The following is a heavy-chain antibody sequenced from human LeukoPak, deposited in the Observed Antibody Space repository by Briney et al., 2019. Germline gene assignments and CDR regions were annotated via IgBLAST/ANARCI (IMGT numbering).Heavy chain of an antibody. V-gene: IGHV3-21*01. D-gene: IGHD1-26*01. CDR3: AGERTGIVGATSAFHY. CDR1: GFSFSSYR. J-gene: IGHJ4*02. Sequence: PGGSLRLSCAASGFSFSSYRMMWVRQAPGKGLEWVSSISSSSSYIYYADSVKGRFTISRDNARNSLYLQMNSLRAEDTAVYYCAGERTGIVGATSAFHYWGQGTLVTVSS. CDR2: ISSSSSYI.